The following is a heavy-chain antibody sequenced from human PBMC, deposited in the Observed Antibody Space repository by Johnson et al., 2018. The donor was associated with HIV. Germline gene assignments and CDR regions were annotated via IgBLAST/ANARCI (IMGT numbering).Heavy chain of an antibody. CDR2: MSFDETNS. D-gene: IGHD3-10*01. V-gene: IGHV3-30-3*01. Sequence: VQLVESGGGVVQPGRSLRLSCVASGFSFSSFAMHWVRQAPGKGLQWVAVMSFDETNSYDSDSVDVKGRFTISRDNSKNTLYLQMDSLRGEDTAVYYCAREKPRLVQGVLDAFDIWGQGTMVTVSS. CDR1: GFSFSSFA. J-gene: IGHJ3*02. CDR3: AREKPRLVQGVLDAFDI.